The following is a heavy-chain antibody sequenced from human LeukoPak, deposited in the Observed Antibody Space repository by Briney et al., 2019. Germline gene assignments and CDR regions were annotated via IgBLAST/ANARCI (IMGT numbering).Heavy chain of an antibody. J-gene: IGHJ4*02. V-gene: IGHV3-23*01. CDR3: AKVLWFGELSPYYFDY. Sequence: GGSLRLSCAASGFTFSSYAMSWVRQAPGKGLEWVSALSGSGGGTYYADSVKGRFTMSRDNSKNTLYLQMNSLRAEDTAVYYCAKVLWFGELSPYYFDYWGQGTLVTVSS. CDR2: LSGSGGGT. CDR1: GFTFSSYA. D-gene: IGHD3-10*01.